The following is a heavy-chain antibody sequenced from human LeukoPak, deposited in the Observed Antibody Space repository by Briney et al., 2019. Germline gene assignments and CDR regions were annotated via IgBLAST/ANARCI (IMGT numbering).Heavy chain of an antibody. CDR2: INWNGGST. D-gene: IGHD6-13*01. CDR3: ARDLSSSWYLGDDY. CDR1: GFTFSSYE. V-gene: IGHV3-20*04. Sequence: GGSLRLSCAASGFTFSSYEMNWVRQAPGKGLEWVSGINWNGGSTGYADSVKGRFTISRDNAKNSLYLQMNSLRAEDTALYYCARDLSSSWYLGDDYWGQGTLVTVSS. J-gene: IGHJ4*02.